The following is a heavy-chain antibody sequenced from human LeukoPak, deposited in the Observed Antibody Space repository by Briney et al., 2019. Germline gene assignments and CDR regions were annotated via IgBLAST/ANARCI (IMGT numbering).Heavy chain of an antibody. Sequence: GGSLRLSCVASGFSFSDSTMSWVRQAAGRGLEWVAKMKEDGSDENYVDSVKGRFTISRDNARNSLHLQMNSLRAEDTAVYFCARGGAGGGYFPTWGQGILVIVSS. CDR1: GFSFSDST. D-gene: IGHD3-16*01. CDR2: MKEDGSDE. V-gene: IGHV3-7*01. J-gene: IGHJ1*01. CDR3: ARGGAGGGYFPT.